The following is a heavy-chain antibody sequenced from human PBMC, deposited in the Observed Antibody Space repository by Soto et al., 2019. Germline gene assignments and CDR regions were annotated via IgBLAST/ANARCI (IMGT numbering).Heavy chain of an antibody. CDR2: IIPIFGTA. CDR1: GGTFSSYA. D-gene: IGHD2-2*01. V-gene: IGHV1-69*13. CDR3: ARNRAQLPVRYYYGMDV. Sequence: GASVKVSFKASGGTFSSYAISWVRQAPGQGLEWMGGIIPIFGTANYAQKFQGRVTITADESTSTAYMELSSLRSEDTAVYYCARNRAQLPVRYYYGMDVWGQGTTVTVSS. J-gene: IGHJ6*02.